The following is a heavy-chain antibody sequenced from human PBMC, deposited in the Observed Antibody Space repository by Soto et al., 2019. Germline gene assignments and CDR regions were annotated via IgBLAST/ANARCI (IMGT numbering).Heavy chain of an antibody. CDR3: ARMYNSGFYRPEGDYFFYGMDV. D-gene: IGHD6-19*01. V-gene: IGHV4-4*07. Sequence: SESLSLTCTVSVDSSSDYYWSWIRQPAGKGLEWIGRFYYSGNTKSNPSLKSRVTMSADTSKNQFSLSLRSVTAADSAIYYCARMYNSGFYRPEGDYFFYGMDVWGQGTTVTVSS. J-gene: IGHJ6*02. CDR2: FYYSGNT. CDR1: VDSSSDYY.